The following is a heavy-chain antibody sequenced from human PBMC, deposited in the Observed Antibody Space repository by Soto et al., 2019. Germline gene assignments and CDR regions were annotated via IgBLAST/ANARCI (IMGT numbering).Heavy chain of an antibody. CDR3: ARANGPITMTYLTWFDP. V-gene: IGHV4-30-2*01. CDR2: IYHSGST. J-gene: IGHJ5*02. Sequence: LSETLSLTCAVSGGSISSGAYSWSWIRQPPGKGLEWVGYIYHSGSTYYNPSLKSRVTISVDRSKNRFSLNLNSVTAADTAVYYCARANGPITMTYLTWFDPWGQGTLVTVS. D-gene: IGHD3-22*01. CDR1: GGSISSGAYS.